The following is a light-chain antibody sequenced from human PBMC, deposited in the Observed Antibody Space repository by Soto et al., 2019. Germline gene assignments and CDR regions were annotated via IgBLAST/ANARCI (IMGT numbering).Light chain of an antibody. CDR1: SSDVGGYNY. J-gene: IGLJ2*01. V-gene: IGLV2-14*01. CDR2: DVS. CDR3: SSYTSSRGV. Sequence: QSALTQPASVSGSPGQSITISCTGTSSDVGGYNYVSWYQQHPGKAPKLMIYDVSNRPSGVSNLFSGSKSGNTASLTMSGLQAEDEADYYCSSYTSSRGVFGGGTKVTVL.